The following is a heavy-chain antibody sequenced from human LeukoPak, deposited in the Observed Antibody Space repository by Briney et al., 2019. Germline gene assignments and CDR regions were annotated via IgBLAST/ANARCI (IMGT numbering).Heavy chain of an antibody. V-gene: IGHV3-23*01. CDR3: AKVRYSGYVNAFDI. CDR2: ISSSGGST. D-gene: IGHD5-12*01. Sequence: GGSLRLSCAASGFTFSSYAMSWVRQAPGKGLEWVSGISSSGGSTVYADSVKGRFTISRDNFRNTVFLQMNSLRAEDTAVYYCAKVRYSGYVNAFDIWGQGTMVTVSS. CDR1: GFTFSSYA. J-gene: IGHJ3*02.